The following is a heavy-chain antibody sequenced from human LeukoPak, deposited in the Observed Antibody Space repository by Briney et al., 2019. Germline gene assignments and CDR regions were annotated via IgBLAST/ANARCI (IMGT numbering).Heavy chain of an antibody. Sequence: PGGSLRLSCAASGFTVSSEFMSWVRQAPGRGLQWVSVIYVDGGAFYADSVRGRFTISRDNSKNTLYLQMNSLRAEDTAVYYCAREPEGRLVYAWDYWGQGTLVTVSS. J-gene: IGHJ4*02. D-gene: IGHD2-8*01. CDR2: IYVDGGA. V-gene: IGHV3-53*01. CDR3: AREPEGRLVYAWDY. CDR1: GFTVSSEF.